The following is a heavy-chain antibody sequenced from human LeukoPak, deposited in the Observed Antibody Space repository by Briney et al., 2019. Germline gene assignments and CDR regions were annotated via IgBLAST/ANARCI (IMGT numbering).Heavy chain of an antibody. CDR1: GFTFDDYA. CDR3: AKDIGYSSGWYDY. Sequence: GRSLRLSCAASGFTFDDYAMHWVRQAPGKGLEWVSGISWNSGSIGYADSVKGRFTTSRDNAKNSLYLQMNSLRAEDTALYYCAKDIGYSSGWYDYWGQGTLVTVSS. J-gene: IGHJ4*02. D-gene: IGHD6-19*01. CDR2: ISWNSGSI. V-gene: IGHV3-9*01.